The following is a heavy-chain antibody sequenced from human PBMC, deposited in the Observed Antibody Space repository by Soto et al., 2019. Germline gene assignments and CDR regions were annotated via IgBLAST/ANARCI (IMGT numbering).Heavy chain of an antibody. CDR2: INPVFGTA. J-gene: IGHJ5*01. Sequence: QVQLVQSGAEVKKPGSSVKVSCKASGGVFRNYAINWVRQAPGQGLEWMGGINPVFGTADYPQKFQGRVTITADESTTTAYMELPSLKTDDTAVYFCARDRWGSYSFDSWGQGTLVTVAS. V-gene: IGHV1-69*01. D-gene: IGHD1-26*01. CDR1: GGVFRNYA. CDR3: ARDRWGSYSFDS.